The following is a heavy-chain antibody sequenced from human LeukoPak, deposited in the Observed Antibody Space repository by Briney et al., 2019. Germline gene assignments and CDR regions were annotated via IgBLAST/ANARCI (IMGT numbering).Heavy chain of an antibody. D-gene: IGHD4-11*01. CDR3: AESRNGMVDY. CDR1: GFTFSSYE. Sequence: SGGSLRLSCAASGFTFSSYEMNWVRQAPGKGLEWVPYISSSGSTIYYADSVKGRFTISRDNAKNSLYLQMNSLRAEDTAVYYCAESRNGMVDYWGQGTLVTVSS. V-gene: IGHV3-48*03. J-gene: IGHJ4*02. CDR2: ISSSGSTI.